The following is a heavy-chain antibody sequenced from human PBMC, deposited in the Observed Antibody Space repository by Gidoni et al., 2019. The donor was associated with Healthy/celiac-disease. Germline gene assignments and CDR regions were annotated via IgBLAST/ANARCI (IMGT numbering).Heavy chain of an antibody. CDR3: AKLIAAAGTIDY. J-gene: IGHJ4*02. V-gene: IGHV3-30*18. CDR2: ISYDGSNK. D-gene: IGHD6-13*01. CDR1: VFTFSSYG. Sequence: QVQLVESGGGVVQPGRSLRLSCAASVFTFSSYGMHWVRQAPGKGLEWVAVISYDGSNKYYADSVKGRFTISRDNSKNTLYLQMNSLRAEDTAVYYCAKLIAAAGTIDYWGQGTLVTVSS.